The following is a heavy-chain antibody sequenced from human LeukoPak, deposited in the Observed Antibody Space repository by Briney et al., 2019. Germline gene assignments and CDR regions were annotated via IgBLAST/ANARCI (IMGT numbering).Heavy chain of an antibody. CDR1: GFTFSSYS. J-gene: IGHJ6*02. D-gene: IGHD4-17*01. CDR3: ASFLTTVTPSPKNYYYYGMDV. V-gene: IGHV3-21*01. CDR2: IRSSSSYI. Sequence: GGSLRLSCAASGFTFSSYSMNWVRQAPGKGLEWVSSIRSSSSYIYYADSVKGRFTISRDNAKNSLYLQMNSLRAEDTAVYYCASFLTTVTPSPKNYYYYGMDVWGQGTTVTVSS.